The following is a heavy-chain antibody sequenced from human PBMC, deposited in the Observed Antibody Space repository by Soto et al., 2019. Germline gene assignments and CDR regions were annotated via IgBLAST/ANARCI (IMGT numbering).Heavy chain of an antibody. CDR3: ARDREYYDSSGLYFDY. Sequence: PSETLSLTCSVFGGSISDYYWSWIRQPPGKGLEWIGYTYYGWNTNYNPSLKSRVTISVDTSKNQFSLKLISVTAADTAVYYCARDREYYDSSGLYFDYWGQGTLVTVSS. CDR2: TYYGWNT. D-gene: IGHD3-22*01. J-gene: IGHJ4*02. CDR1: GGSISDYY. V-gene: IGHV4-59*01.